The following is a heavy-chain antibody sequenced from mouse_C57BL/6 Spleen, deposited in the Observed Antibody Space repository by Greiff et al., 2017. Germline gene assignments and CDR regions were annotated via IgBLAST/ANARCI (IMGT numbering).Heavy chain of an antibody. CDR3: ARSGTARGYLDY. CDR1: GYAFSSSW. Sequence: VQLQQPGPELVKPGASVKISCKASGYAFSSSWMNWVKQRPGQGLEWIGRIYPGDGDTNYNGKFKGKATLTADTSSSTAYMQLSSLTSEDSAVYFCARSGTARGYLDYWGQGTTLTVSS. D-gene: IGHD3-2*01. CDR2: IYPGDGDT. V-gene: IGHV1-82*01. J-gene: IGHJ4*01.